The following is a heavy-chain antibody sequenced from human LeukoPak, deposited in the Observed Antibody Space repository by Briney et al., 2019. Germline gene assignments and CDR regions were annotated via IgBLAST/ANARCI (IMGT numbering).Heavy chain of an antibody. V-gene: IGHV3-23*01. Sequence: GGSLRLSCAASGFTFSSYAMGWVRQAPGKGLEWVSGISGSGDNTYYADSVKGRFTISRDNSKNMLYLQMNSLRADDTAIYYCATGGAALAAYYWGQGTLVTVSS. D-gene: IGHD1-26*01. J-gene: IGHJ4*02. CDR1: GFTFSSYA. CDR3: ATGGAALAAYY. CDR2: ISGSGDNT.